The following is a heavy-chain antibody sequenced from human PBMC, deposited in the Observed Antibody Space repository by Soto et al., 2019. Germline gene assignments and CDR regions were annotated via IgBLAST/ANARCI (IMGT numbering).Heavy chain of an antibody. CDR1: GGSVSSGTYY. CDR2: IYYPGST. V-gene: IGHV4-61*01. J-gene: IGHJ4*03. D-gene: IGHD3-22*01. Sequence: SETLSLTCTVSGGSVSSGTYYWSWIRQPPGKGLEWIGYIYYPGSTNYNPSLKSRVTISIDTPKNQFSLKQSSVTAADTAVFYCARGLGTVYDSLPDYWGQGTLVTVSS. CDR3: ARGLGTVYDSLPDY.